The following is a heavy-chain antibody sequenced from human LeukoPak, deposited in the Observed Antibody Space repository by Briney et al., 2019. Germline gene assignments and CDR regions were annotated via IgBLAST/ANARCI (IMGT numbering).Heavy chain of an antibody. D-gene: IGHD5-18*01. V-gene: IGHV3-30*02. Sequence: GGSLRLSCAASGFTFSSYGMHWVRQAPGKGLEWVAFIRYDGSNKYYADSVKGRFTISRDNAKNSLHLQMNSLRAEDTAVYFCASGGYNFGRYYFDYWGQGTLVTVSS. CDR2: IRYDGSNK. CDR1: GFTFSSYG. CDR3: ASGGYNFGRYYFDY. J-gene: IGHJ4*02.